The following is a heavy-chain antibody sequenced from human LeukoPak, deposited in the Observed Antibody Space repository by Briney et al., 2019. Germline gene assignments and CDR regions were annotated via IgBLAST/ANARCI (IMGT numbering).Heavy chain of an antibody. V-gene: IGHV4-38-2*02. CDR1: GYSISSGYF. Sequence: SETLSLTCTVSGYSISSGYFWGWIRQPPGKGLECIGTIYHSGSTYYNPSLKSRVTISVDTSKNQFSLKLSSVTAADTAVYYCARVIRYGYVVNNWFDPWGQGTLVTVSS. CDR3: ARVIRYGYVVNNWFDP. CDR2: IYHSGST. J-gene: IGHJ5*02. D-gene: IGHD5-12*01.